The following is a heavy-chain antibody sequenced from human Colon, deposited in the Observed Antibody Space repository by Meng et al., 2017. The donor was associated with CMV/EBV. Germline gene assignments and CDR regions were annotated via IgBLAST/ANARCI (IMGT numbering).Heavy chain of an antibody. V-gene: IGHV3-74*01. CDR2: INTDGSTT. CDR3: ASRDY. CDR1: GFTFSSKW. Sequence: EVQLVGSGGGLVQPGGSLRLSSAASGFTFSSKWMHWFRQGPGKGLVWVSRINTDGSTTYYADSVKGRFTISRDNAKNTLYLQMNSLRAEDTAVYYCASRDYWGQGTLVTVSS. J-gene: IGHJ4*02.